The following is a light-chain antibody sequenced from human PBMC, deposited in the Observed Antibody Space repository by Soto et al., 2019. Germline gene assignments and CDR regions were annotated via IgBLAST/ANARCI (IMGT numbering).Light chain of an antibody. J-gene: IGLJ1*01. CDR2: EVS. V-gene: IGLV2-14*01. CDR3: SSYTSSSTDV. Sequence: QSALTQPASVSGSPGQSITISCTGTSSDAGGYNYVSWYQQHPGKAPKLMIYEVSNRPSGVSNRFSGSKSGNTASLTISGLQAEDEADYYCSSYTSSSTDVFATGTKLTVL. CDR1: SSDAGGYNY.